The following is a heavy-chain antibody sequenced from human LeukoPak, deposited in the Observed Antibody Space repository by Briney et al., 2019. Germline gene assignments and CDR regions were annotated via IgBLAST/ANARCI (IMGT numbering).Heavy chain of an antibody. Sequence: SETLSLTCAVYGGSFSGYYWSWIRQPPGKGLEWIGEINHSGSTNYNPSLKRRVTITVDTSKNPFSLKLSSVTAADTAVYHCARGRVSAYCSSTSCYIYFDYWGQGTLVTVSS. V-gene: IGHV4-34*01. CDR2: INHSGST. CDR1: GGSFSGYY. CDR3: ARGRVSAYCSSTSCYIYFDY. D-gene: IGHD2-2*02. J-gene: IGHJ4*02.